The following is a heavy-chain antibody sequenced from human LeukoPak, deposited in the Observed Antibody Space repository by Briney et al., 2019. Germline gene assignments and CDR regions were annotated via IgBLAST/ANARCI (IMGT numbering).Heavy chain of an antibody. Sequence: TGGSLRLSCAASGFTFSDYYMSWIRQAPGKGLEWVSYISSSSSYTKYADSVKGRFTISRENAKNSFYLQMNSLRAGDTAVYYCAGQARPGSAEGAFDIWGQGTMVTVSS. D-gene: IGHD2-2*01. CDR3: AGQARPGSAEGAFDI. J-gene: IGHJ3*02. CDR1: GFTFSDYY. CDR2: ISSSSSYT. V-gene: IGHV3-11*06.